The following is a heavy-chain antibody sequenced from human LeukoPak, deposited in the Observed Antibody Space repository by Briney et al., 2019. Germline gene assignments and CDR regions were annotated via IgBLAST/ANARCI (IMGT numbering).Heavy chain of an antibody. V-gene: IGHV3-21*01. CDR3: ARASSGYHIN. J-gene: IGHJ4*02. CDR2: ISSSSSYI. CDR1: GFTFSSYS. D-gene: IGHD3-22*01. Sequence: GGSLRLSCAASGFTFSSYSMNWVRLAPGQGLEWVSSISSSSSYIYYADSVKGRFTISRDNAKNSLYLQMNSLRAEDTAVYYCARASSGYHINWGQGTLVTVSS.